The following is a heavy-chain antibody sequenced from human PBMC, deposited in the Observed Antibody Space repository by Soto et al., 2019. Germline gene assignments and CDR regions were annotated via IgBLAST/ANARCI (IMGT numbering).Heavy chain of an antibody. D-gene: IGHD6-19*01. CDR2: ITNSGRST. CDR1: GFTFSNYA. V-gene: IGHV3-23*01. J-gene: IGHJ4*02. CDR3: AKRGAYNSGGVGDIDY. Sequence: EVQLLESGGGLVQPGGSLRLSCAASGFTFSNYAMSWVRQAPGKGLEWVSSITNSGRSTYYADSVKGRFTISRDNSKNTLYLQMNSRRADDTAVYYCAKRGAYNSGGVGDIDYWGQGTLVTVSS.